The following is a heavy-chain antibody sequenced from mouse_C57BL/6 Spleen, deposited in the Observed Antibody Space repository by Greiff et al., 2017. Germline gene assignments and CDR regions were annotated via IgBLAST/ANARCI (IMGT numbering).Heavy chain of an antibody. Sequence: EVQLVESGPGLVKPSQSLSLTCSVTGYSITSGYYWNWIRQFPGNKLEWMGYISYDGSNNYNPSLKNRISITRDTSKNQFFLKLNSVTTEDTATYYCARDGTGCAYWGQGTLVTVSA. D-gene: IGHD3-1*01. V-gene: IGHV3-6*01. CDR3: ARDGTGCAY. J-gene: IGHJ3*01. CDR2: ISYDGSN. CDR1: GYSITSGYY.